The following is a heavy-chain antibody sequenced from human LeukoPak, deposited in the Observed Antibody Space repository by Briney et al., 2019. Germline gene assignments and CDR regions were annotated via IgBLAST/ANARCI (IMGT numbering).Heavy chain of an antibody. Sequence: LWASVTVSCKASGYTFTSYGISWVRQAPGQGLEWMGWISAYNGNTNYAQKLQGRVTMTTDTSTSTAYMELRSLRSDDTAVYYCARDPGYCSSTSCYRGDYWGQGTLVTVSS. V-gene: IGHV1-18*01. CDR2: ISAYNGNT. J-gene: IGHJ4*02. D-gene: IGHD2-2*02. CDR3: ARDPGYCSSTSCYRGDY. CDR1: GYTFTSYG.